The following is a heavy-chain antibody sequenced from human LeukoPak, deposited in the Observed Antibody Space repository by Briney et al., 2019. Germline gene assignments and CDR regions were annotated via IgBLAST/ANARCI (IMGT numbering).Heavy chain of an antibody. CDR2: ISWNSGSI. V-gene: IGHV3-9*01. J-gene: IGHJ4*02. Sequence: GRSLRLSCAASGFTFDDYAMHWVRQAPGKGLEWVSGISWNSGSIGYADSVKGRFTISRDNAKNSLYLQMNSLRAEDTALYYCAKGLNSGYESDYFDYWGQGTLVTVSS. D-gene: IGHD5-12*01. CDR1: GFTFDDYA. CDR3: AKGLNSGYESDYFDY.